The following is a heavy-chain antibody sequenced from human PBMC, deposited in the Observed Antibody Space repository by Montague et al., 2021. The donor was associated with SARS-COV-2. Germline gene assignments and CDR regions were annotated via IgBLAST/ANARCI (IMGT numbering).Heavy chain of an antibody. CDR2: IYYSGTT. V-gene: IGHV4-39*02. J-gene: IGHJ4*02. Sequence: SETLSLTCSVSSGSIISSGYYWGWIRQPPGKELEWIGNIYYSGTTYYTPSLQSRGTISADTSKNHLSLRLSSVTAADTAVYFCARGMIRGVTTPFDYWGQGSQVTVSS. D-gene: IGHD3-10*01. CDR1: SGSIISSGYY. CDR3: ARGMIRGVTTPFDY.